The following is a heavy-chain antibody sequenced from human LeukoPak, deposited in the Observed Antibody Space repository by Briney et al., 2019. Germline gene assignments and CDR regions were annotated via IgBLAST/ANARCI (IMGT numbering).Heavy chain of an antibody. V-gene: IGHV3-23*01. CDR3: AKGSYYDSSGYLSYSNFDY. CDR2: ISGSGGST. D-gene: IGHD3-22*01. CDR1: GFTFSSYA. Sequence: GGSLRLSCAASGFTFSSYAMSWVRQAPGKGLEWVSAISGSGGSTYYADSVKGRFTISRDNSKNTLYLQMNSLRAEDTAVYYCAKGSYYDSSGYLSYSNFDYWGQGTLVTVSS. J-gene: IGHJ4*02.